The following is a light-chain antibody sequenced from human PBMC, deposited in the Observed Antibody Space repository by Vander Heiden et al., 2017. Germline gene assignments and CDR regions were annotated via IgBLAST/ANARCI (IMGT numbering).Light chain of an antibody. J-gene: IGKJ5*01. Sequence: EIEMTESPATLSVSPGERATLSCRASQSVSSNLAWYQQKPCQTPRLLIYGASTRATGIPARFSGSGSGTEFTLTISSLQSEDFAVYYCQQYNNWPAITFGQGTRLEIK. CDR1: QSVSSN. CDR2: GAS. CDR3: QQYNNWPAIT. V-gene: IGKV3-15*01.